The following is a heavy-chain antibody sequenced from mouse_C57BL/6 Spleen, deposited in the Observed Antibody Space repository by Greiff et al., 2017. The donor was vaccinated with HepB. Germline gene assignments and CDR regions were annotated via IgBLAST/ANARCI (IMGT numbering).Heavy chain of an antibody. CDR2: ISGGGGNT. V-gene: IGHV5-9*01. CDR1: GFTFSSYT. CDR3: ARESDPWFAY. J-gene: IGHJ3*01. Sequence: EVQLVESGGGLVKPGGSLKLSCAASGFTFSSYTMSWVRQTPEKRLEWVATISGGGGNTYYPDSVKGRFTISRDNAKNTLYLQMSSLRSEDTALYYCARESDPWFAYWGQGTLVTVSA.